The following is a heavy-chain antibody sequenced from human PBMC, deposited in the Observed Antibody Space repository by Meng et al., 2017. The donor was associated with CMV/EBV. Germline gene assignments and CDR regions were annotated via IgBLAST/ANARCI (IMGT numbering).Heavy chain of an antibody. J-gene: IGHJ6*02. V-gene: IGHV3-30*02. D-gene: IGHD3-10*01. CDR2: IRYDGSKE. Sequence: GESLKISRAASGFTFSNYGMHWVRQAPGKGLEWVAFIRYDGSKEDYGDSVQGRLTISRDNSKNTLYLQMNSLRADDTALYYCAKDSGGEGDMDVWGQGTTVT. CDR1: GFTFSNYG. CDR3: AKDSGGEGDMDV.